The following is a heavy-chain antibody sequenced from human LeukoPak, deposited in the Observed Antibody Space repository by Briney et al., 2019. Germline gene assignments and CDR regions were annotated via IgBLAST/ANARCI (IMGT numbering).Heavy chain of an antibody. V-gene: IGHV3-7*01. J-gene: IGHJ4*02. Sequence: PGGSLRLSCAASGFTFSRHWMSWVRQAPGKGLEWVANIKEDGREKYYVDSVRGRFTISRDNAKQSLYLQMNSLTAEDTAVYFCAKYNGYDLDYSGQGTLVTASS. D-gene: IGHD5-12*01. CDR3: AKYNGYDLDY. CDR2: IKEDGREK. CDR1: GFTFSRHW.